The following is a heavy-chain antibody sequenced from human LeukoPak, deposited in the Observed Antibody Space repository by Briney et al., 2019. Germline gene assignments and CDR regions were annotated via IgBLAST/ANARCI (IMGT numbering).Heavy chain of an antibody. Sequence: SQTLSLTCTVSGXSISSGGYYWSWIRQHPGKGLEWIGYIYYSGSTYYNPSLKSRVTISVDTSKNQFSLKLSSVTAADTAVYYCVRDAGEYSAWYYFDYWGQGTLVTVSS. CDR3: VRDAGEYSAWYYFDY. D-gene: IGHD5-18*01. V-gene: IGHV4-31*03. CDR2: IYYSGST. J-gene: IGHJ4*02. CDR1: GXSISSGGYY.